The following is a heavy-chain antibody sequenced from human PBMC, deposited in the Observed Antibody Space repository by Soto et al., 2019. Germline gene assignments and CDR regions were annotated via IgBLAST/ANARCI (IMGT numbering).Heavy chain of an antibody. CDR1: GFTFDDYA. V-gene: IGHV3-43D*03. D-gene: IGHD6-13*01. CDR2: ISWDGGST. J-gene: IGHJ4*02. Sequence: GESLKISCAASGFTFDDYAMHWVRQAPGKGLEWVSLISWDGGSTYYADSVKGRFTISRDNSKNSLYLQMNSLRAEDTALYYCAKGGSSSWPDANYFDYWGQGTLVTVSS. CDR3: AKGGSSSWPDANYFDY.